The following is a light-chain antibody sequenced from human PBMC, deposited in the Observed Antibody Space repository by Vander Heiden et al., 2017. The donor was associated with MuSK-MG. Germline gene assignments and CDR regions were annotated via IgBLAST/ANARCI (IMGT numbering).Light chain of an antibody. J-gene: IGKJ1*01. CDR2: EAS. V-gene: IGKV1-39*01. CDR3: QQSYSTPGT. CDR1: QSITSR. Sequence: DIQVTQSPSSLSASVGDRVTITCRASQSITSRLNWYQQRPGKAPKLLIYEASSLQSGVPSRFSGSGYGTDFTLTIASLQPEDFATYYCQQSYSTPGTFGQGTKVEIK.